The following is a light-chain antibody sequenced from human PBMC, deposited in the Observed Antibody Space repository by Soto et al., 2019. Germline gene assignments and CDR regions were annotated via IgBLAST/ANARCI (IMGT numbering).Light chain of an antibody. J-gene: IGKJ5*01. V-gene: IGKV1-5*01. Sequence: FHMTQSPSTLSASXGDRVTINCRASNNIRSRLAWFHQKPGKAXKLMIXADSSLESGVQQRLSGSGSGKEFTLNISSLQSEEFAVYYCKQYNNWPPITFGQGTRLEI. CDR3: KQYNNWPPIT. CDR2: ADS. CDR1: NNIRSR.